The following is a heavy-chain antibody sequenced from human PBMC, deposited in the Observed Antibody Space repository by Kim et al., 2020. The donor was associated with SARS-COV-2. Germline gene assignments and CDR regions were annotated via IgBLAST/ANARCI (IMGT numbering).Heavy chain of an antibody. V-gene: IGHV3-23*01. CDR3: AKERDGYNQVVDY. CDR1: RFTSSSYA. D-gene: IGHD5-12*01. Sequence: GGSLRLSCAASRFTSSSYAMSWVRQAPGKGLEWVSTISGSGSSTYYADSVKGRFTIFRDNPKNTVYLQMNSLRAEDTAIYHCAKERDGYNQVVDYWGQGTLVTVSS. CDR2: ISGSGSST. J-gene: IGHJ4*02.